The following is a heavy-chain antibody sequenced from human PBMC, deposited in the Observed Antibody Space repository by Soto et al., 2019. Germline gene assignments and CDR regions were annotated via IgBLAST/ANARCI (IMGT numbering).Heavy chain of an antibody. V-gene: IGHV1-46*01. CDR1: GYTFTSYY. CDR2: INPSDGSA. CDR3: ARVQFASGWRYAGDY. Sequence: QVQLVQSGAEVKKPGASVKVSCKASGYTFTSYYMQWVRQAPGQGLEWMGIINPSDGSATNAQKCQGRATITRDTSTSTVYMELSSLTSDDTAVYYCARVQFASGWRYAGDYWGQGTLVTVSS. J-gene: IGHJ4*02. D-gene: IGHD6-19*01.